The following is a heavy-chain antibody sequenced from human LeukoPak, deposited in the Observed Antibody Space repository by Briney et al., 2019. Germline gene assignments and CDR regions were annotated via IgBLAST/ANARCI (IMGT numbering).Heavy chain of an antibody. D-gene: IGHD6-13*01. CDR2: IYYSGST. V-gene: IGHV4-59*01. CDR1: GGSISSYY. J-gene: IGHJ4*02. CDR3: ASHYAAAGTFDY. Sequence: PSETLSLTCTVSGGSISSYYWSWIRQPPGKGLEWIGYIYYSGSTNYNPSLKSRDTISVDTSKNQFSLKLSSVTAADTAVYYCASHYAAAGTFDYWGQGTLVTVSS.